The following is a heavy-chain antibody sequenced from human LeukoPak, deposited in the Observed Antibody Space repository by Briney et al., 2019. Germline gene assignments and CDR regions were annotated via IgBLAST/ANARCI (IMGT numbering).Heavy chain of an antibody. CDR3: ARTLRRHCSGGSCYSPHLDY. J-gene: IGHJ4*02. CDR1: VYTFASYD. D-gene: IGHD2-15*01. Sequence: ASVKVSCKASVYTFASYDINWVRQAPGQGLEWMGWMNPNSGNTGYTQKFQGRVTMTRDTSISTAYMELSSLRSEDTAVYYCARTLRRHCSGGSCYSPHLDYWGQGTLVTVSS. CDR2: MNPNSGNT. V-gene: IGHV1-8*01.